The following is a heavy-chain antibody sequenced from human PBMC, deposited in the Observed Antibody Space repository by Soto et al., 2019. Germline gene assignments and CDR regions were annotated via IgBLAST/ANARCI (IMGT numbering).Heavy chain of an antibody. V-gene: IGHV4-39*01. D-gene: IGHD6-19*01. CDR1: GGSISTSYY. Sequence: QLQLQESGPGLVKPSETLSLTCTVSGGSISTSYYWGWIRQPPGKGLEWIGTLYYSEDTFYNPSLKCRVAISADTSRTQFSLKLTSATDTDTAVYYCARSNRGWYDAFDIWGPGTVVTVSS. CDR2: LYYSEDT. J-gene: IGHJ3*02. CDR3: ARSNRGWYDAFDI.